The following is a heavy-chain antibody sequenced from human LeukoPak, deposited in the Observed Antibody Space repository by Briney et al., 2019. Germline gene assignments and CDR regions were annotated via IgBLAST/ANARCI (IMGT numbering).Heavy chain of an antibody. Sequence: ASVKVSCKASGYTFTSYGISWVRQAPGQGLEWMGWISAYNGNTNYAQKLQGRVTMTTDTSTSTAYMELRSLRSDDTAVYYCARDCGGDCRDAFDIWGQGTMVTVSP. D-gene: IGHD2-21*02. CDR1: GYTFTSYG. CDR2: ISAYNGNT. V-gene: IGHV1-18*01. J-gene: IGHJ3*02. CDR3: ARDCGGDCRDAFDI.